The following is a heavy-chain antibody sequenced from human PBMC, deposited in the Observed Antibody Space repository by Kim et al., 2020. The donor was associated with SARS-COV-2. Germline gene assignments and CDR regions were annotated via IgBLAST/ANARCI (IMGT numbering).Heavy chain of an antibody. D-gene: IGHD3-10*01. V-gene: IGHV4-39*07. CDR1: GASISNSRYY. Sequence: SETLSLTCTVSGASISNSRYYWGWIRQPPGKGLEWIASISYSGSTYHNPSLKSRVTISVDTSRNQFSLRLSSVTAADTAVYSCAVMGGEFGEYYFDFRGQGTLVTVSS. CDR2: ISYSGST. CDR3: AVMGGEFGEYYFDF. J-gene: IGHJ4*02.